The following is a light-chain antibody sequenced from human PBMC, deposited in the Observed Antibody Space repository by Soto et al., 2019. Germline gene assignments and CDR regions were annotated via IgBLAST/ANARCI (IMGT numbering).Light chain of an antibody. Sequence: AIRITQSPSSCSASTVERVTITCRASQGISSYLAWYQQKPGKAPKLLIYAASTLQSGVPSRFSGSGSGTEFTLTISSLQPDDFATYYCQQYNSYAYTFGQGTKVDIK. CDR3: QQYNSYAYT. CDR2: AAS. CDR1: QGISSY. V-gene: IGKV1-8*01. J-gene: IGKJ2*01.